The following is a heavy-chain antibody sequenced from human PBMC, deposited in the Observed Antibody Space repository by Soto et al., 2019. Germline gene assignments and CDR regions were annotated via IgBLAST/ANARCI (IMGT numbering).Heavy chain of an antibody. D-gene: IGHD3-22*01. Sequence: ASVKVSCKASGYTFTSYAMHWVRQAPGQRLEWMGWINAGNGNTKYSQKFQGRVTITRDTSASTAYMELSSLRSEDTAVYYCARDTYYYDSSGYWTFDYWGQGTLVTVSS. J-gene: IGHJ4*02. CDR2: INAGNGNT. CDR3: ARDTYYYDSSGYWTFDY. CDR1: GYTFTSYA. V-gene: IGHV1-3*01.